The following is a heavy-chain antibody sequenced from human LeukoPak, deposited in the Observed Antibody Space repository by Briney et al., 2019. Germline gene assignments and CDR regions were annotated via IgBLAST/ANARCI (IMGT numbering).Heavy chain of an antibody. Sequence: ASVKVSCKASGYIFTSYGVTWVRQAPGQGLEWMGRISTFNDKTVFVDKFQGRVTMTTDTDTAYLTLRRLRSDDTAVYFCARSGSSSWSSVFDHWGQGTPVTVSS. CDR1: GYIFTSYG. D-gene: IGHD6-13*01. CDR2: ISTFNDKT. CDR3: ARSGSSSWSSVFDH. V-gene: IGHV1-18*01. J-gene: IGHJ4*02.